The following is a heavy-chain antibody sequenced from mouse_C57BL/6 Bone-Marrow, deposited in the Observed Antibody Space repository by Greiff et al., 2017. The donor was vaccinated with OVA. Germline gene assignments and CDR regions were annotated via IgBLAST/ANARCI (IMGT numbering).Heavy chain of an antibody. CDR2: ISSGSSTI. D-gene: IGHD1-1*01. CDR1: GFTFSDYG. Sequence: EVMLVESGGGLVKPGGSLKLSCAASGFTFSDYGMHWVRQAPEKGLEWVAYISSGSSTIYYADTVKGRFTISRDNAKNTLFLQMTSLRSEDTAMYYCAREGYYYGYWYFDVWGTGTTVTVSS. J-gene: IGHJ1*03. V-gene: IGHV5-17*01. CDR3: AREGYYYGYWYFDV.